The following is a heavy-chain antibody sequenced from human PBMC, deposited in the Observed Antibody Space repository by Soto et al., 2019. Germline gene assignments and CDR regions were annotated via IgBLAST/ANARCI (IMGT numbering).Heavy chain of an antibody. J-gene: IGHJ4*02. CDR2: INQDGSEK. CDR3: ARRVQILGPHYYFDY. CDR1: GFTFSNYW. V-gene: IGHV3-7*01. D-gene: IGHD2-15*01. Sequence: EVPLVESGGGLVQPGGSLRLSCAASGFTFSNYWMTWVRQSPGKGLEWVANINQDGSEKSFVDSVKGRFTISRDNAKNSLYLQMNSPRAEDTAVYYCARRVQILGPHYYFDYWGQGTLVTVSS.